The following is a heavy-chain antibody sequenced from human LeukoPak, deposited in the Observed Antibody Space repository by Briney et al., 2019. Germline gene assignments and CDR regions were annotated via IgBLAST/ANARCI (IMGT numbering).Heavy chain of an antibody. Sequence: PGGSLRLSCAASGFTFSRFGMHWVRQAPGKGLEWVAVISYDGSTKYYADSVKGRFTISRDNSKNTVYLQMDSLRPEDTAVCYCARARGTTGTTRIAFDIWGKGTMVTVSS. V-gene: IGHV3-30*19. J-gene: IGHJ3*02. CDR3: ARARGTTGTTRIAFDI. CDR2: ISYDGSTK. CDR1: GFTFSRFG. D-gene: IGHD1-1*01.